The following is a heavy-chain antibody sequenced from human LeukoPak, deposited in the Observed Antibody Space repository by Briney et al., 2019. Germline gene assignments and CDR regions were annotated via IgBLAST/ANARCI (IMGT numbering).Heavy chain of an antibody. J-gene: IGHJ6*04. CDR2: IYYSGST. D-gene: IGHD3-10*01. CDR1: GASMSSGDYY. CDR3: ASSPLRGSGRHSLGYYYGMDV. Sequence: SQTLSLTCTVSGASMSSGDYYWSWIRQPPGKGLEWMGYIYYSGSTYYNPSLKGRVIILADMSKNQFSLKLSSVTAADTAVYYCASSPLRGSGRHSLGYYYGMDVWDNGTTVTVSS. V-gene: IGHV4-30-4*01.